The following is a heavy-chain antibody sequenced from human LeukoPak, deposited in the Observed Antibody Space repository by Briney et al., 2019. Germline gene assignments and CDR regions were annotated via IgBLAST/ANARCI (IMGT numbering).Heavy chain of an antibody. Sequence: GASVKVSCKASGYTFTGYYMHWVRQAPGQGLEWMGWINPNSGGTNYAQKFQGRVTMTRDTSTSTVYMELSSLRSEDTAVYYCARDDIHDYGDYGWGYWGQGTLVTVSS. V-gene: IGHV1-2*02. CDR2: INPNSGGT. CDR3: ARDDIHDYGDYGWGY. CDR1: GYTFTGYY. D-gene: IGHD4-17*01. J-gene: IGHJ4*02.